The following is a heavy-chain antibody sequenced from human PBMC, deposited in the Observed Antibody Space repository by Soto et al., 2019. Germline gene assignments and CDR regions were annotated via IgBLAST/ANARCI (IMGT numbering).Heavy chain of an antibody. CDR3: AKKTYGLVDY. V-gene: IGHV4-39*01. CDR1: VVSLSSRSYY. J-gene: IGHJ4*02. D-gene: IGHD1-26*01. Sequence: PSETLSLTCTFSVVSLSSRSYYCGWVRQPPGKGLEWIGSIYYSGSTYYNPSLKSRLTISVDTSKNQFSLKLSSVTAAHTAVYYCAKKTYGLVDYSGKGTLLTVCS. CDR2: IYYSGST.